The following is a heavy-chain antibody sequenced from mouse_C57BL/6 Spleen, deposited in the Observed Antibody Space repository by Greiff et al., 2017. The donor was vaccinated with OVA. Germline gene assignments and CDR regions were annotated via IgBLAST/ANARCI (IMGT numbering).Heavy chain of an antibody. V-gene: IGHV5-6*02. D-gene: IGHD2-1*01. CDR2: ISSGGSYT. CDR1: GFTFSSYG. J-gene: IGHJ2*01. CDR3: ARRFGNFSGVFDY. Sequence: EVMLVESGGDLVKPGGSLKLSCAASGFTFSSYGMSWVRQTPDKRLEWVATISSGGSYTYYPDSVKGRFTISRDNAKNTLYLQMRSLKSEDTAMYNCARRFGNFSGVFDYWGQGTTLTVSS.